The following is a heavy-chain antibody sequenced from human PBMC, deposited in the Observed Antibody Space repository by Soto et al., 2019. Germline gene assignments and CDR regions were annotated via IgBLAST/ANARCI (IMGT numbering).Heavy chain of an antibody. CDR2: IYSGGST. V-gene: IGHV3-53*01. D-gene: IGHD2-2*01. CDR3: AREYQLPSYGMDV. CDR1: GFTVSSNY. Sequence: GSLRLSCAASGFTVSSNYMSWVRQAPGKGLEWVSVIYSGGSTYYADSVKGRFTISRDNSKNTLYLQMNSLRAEDTAVYYCAREYQLPSYGMDVWGQGTTVTVSS. J-gene: IGHJ6*02.